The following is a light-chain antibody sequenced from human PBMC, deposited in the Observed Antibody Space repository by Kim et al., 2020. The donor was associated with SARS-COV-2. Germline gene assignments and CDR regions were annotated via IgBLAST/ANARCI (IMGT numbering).Light chain of an antibody. Sequence: WGQTVRITCQGDSLRSYYASWDQQKPGQAPIFVIYGENNRPSWIPDRFSGSSSGNTASLTITGAQAEDEGDYYCNSRDSSGNHLVFGGGTKVTVL. CDR1: SLRSYY. CDR3: NSRDSSGNHLV. V-gene: IGLV3-19*01. CDR2: GEN. J-gene: IGLJ3*02.